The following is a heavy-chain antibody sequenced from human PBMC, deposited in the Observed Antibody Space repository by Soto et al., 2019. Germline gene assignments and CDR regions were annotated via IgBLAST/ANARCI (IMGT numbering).Heavy chain of an antibody. Sequence: SETLSLTCAVSGGSISSGGYSWSWIRQPPGKGLEWIGYIYHSGSTNYNPSLKSRVTISVDTSKNQFSLKLSSVTAADTAVYYCALSTVVTQVIDYWGQGTLVTVSS. D-gene: IGHD4-17*01. CDR3: ALSTVVTQVIDY. V-gene: IGHV4-30-2*01. CDR1: GGSISSGGYS. CDR2: IYHSGST. J-gene: IGHJ4*02.